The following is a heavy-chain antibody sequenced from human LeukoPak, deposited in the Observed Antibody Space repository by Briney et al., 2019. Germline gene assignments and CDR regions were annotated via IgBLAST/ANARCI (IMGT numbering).Heavy chain of an antibody. Sequence: GGSLRLSCAASGFTFSSYAMHWVRQAPGKGLEWVAVISYDGRNKYYADSVKGRFTISRDNSKNTLYLQMNSLRAEDTAVYYCARDVISATYYYFESWGQGTLVTVSS. D-gene: IGHD2/OR15-2a*01. V-gene: IGHV3-30*04. CDR1: GFTFSSYA. CDR3: ARDVISATYYYFES. CDR2: ISYDGRNK. J-gene: IGHJ4*02.